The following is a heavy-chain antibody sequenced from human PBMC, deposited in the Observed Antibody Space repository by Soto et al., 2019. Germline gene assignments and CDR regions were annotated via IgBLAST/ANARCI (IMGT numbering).Heavy chain of an antibody. D-gene: IGHD3-22*01. Sequence: GGSLRLSCVASGFTFRSYAMHWVRQAPGKGLEWVAVISYDGSNKYYADSVKGRFTISRDNSKNTLYLQMNSLRAEDTAVYYCASMYYYDSSGYLSPFDYWGQGTLVTVSS. J-gene: IGHJ4*02. CDR1: GFTFRSYA. CDR3: ASMYYYDSSGYLSPFDY. CDR2: ISYDGSNK. V-gene: IGHV3-30-3*01.